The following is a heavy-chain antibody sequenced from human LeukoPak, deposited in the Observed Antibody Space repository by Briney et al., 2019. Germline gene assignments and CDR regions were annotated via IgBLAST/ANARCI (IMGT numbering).Heavy chain of an antibody. D-gene: IGHD3-3*01. CDR2: IKQDGSEK. CDR1: GFTFSSYW. J-gene: IGHJ6*03. CDR3: ARWSISYYMDV. Sequence: GGSLRVSCAASGFTFSSYWMSWVRQAPGKGLEWVANIKQDGSEKYYVDSVKGRFTISRDNAKNSLYLQMNSLRAEDTAVYYCARWSISYYMDVWGKGTTVTVSS. V-gene: IGHV3-7*01.